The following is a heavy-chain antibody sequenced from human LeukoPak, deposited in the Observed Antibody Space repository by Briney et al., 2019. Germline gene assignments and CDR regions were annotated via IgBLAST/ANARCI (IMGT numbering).Heavy chain of an antibody. CDR3: ARDHAGYDY. CDR1: GFTFSSYS. CDR2: IDSSSRAI. V-gene: IGHV3-48*01. Sequence: GGSLRLSCAASGFTFSSYSMNWVRQAPGKGLEWISYIDSSSRAIYYAGSVKGRFSISRDNAKNLLYLQMNSLRAEDTAIYYRARDHAGYDYWGQGTLVTVSS. D-gene: IGHD5-18*01. J-gene: IGHJ4*02.